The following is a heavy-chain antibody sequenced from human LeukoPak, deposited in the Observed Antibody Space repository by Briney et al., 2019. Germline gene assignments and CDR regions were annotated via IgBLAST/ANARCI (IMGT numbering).Heavy chain of an antibody. V-gene: IGHV4-4*07. CDR1: GGSISSYY. CDR2: IYTSGST. J-gene: IGHJ4*02. D-gene: IGHD2-8*01. CDR3: ARDIGVKRIADY. Sequence: SETLSLTGTVSGGSISSYYWSWIRQPARKGLEWIGRIYTSGSTNYNPSLKSRVTMSVDTSKNQFSLKLSSVTAADTAVYYCARDIGVKRIADYWGQGTLVTVSS.